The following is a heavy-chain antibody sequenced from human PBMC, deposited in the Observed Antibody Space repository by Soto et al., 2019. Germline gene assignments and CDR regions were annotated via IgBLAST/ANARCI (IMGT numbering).Heavy chain of an antibody. J-gene: IGHJ4*02. V-gene: IGHV2-5*02. D-gene: IGHD2-21*02. CDR1: GFSLSTSGVG. Sequence: QITLKESGPTLVKPTQTLTLTCTFSGFSLSTSGVGVGWIRQPPGKALEWLALIYWDDDKRYSPSLKSRLTITKDTSKNQVVLTMTNMVPVDTATYYCARVVTPAHFDYWGQGTLVTVSS. CDR3: ARVVTPAHFDY. CDR2: IYWDDDK.